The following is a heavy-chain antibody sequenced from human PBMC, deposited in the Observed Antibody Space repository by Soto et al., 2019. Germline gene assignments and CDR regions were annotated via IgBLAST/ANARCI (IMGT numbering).Heavy chain of an antibody. V-gene: IGHV3-33*01. J-gene: IGHJ4*02. Sequence: PGGSLRLSCAASGFTFSSYGMHWVRQAPGKGLEWVAVIWYDGSNKYYADSVKGRFTISRDNSKNTLYLQMNSLRAEDTAVYYCARLGGAVDTAMVKQQLDPDFDYWGQGTLVTVSS. CDR1: GFTFSSYG. CDR3: ARLGGAVDTAMVKQQLDPDFDY. CDR2: IWYDGSNK. D-gene: IGHD5-18*01.